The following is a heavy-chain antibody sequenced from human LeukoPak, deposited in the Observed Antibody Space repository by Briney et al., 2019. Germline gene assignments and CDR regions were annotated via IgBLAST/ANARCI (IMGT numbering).Heavy chain of an antibody. Sequence: GGSLRPSCAASGFPFSSHAMSWVRQPPGKGLEWVAAISNGKTYYADSVRGRFAIPRDDSTNTVYLHMNSLRDEDTALYHCVREAGYCAPVCVKTNWFDPWGQGTLVTVSS. D-gene: IGHD2-15*01. CDR1: GFPFSSHA. J-gene: IGHJ5*02. CDR3: VREAGYCAPVCVKTNWFDP. V-gene: IGHV3-23*01. CDR2: ISNGKT.